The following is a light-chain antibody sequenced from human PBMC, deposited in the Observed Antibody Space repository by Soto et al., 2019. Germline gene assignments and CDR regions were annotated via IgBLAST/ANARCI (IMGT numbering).Light chain of an antibody. Sequence: DIVLTQSPGTLSLSPGGRATLSCRASQSVSSSYLAWYQQKPGQAPRLLIYGPSNRATGIPDRFSGSGSATDFTLTISRLEPEDFAVYYCQQYDTSPLTFGGGTKVDIK. CDR1: QSVSSSY. V-gene: IGKV3-20*01. CDR3: QQYDTSPLT. J-gene: IGKJ4*01. CDR2: GPS.